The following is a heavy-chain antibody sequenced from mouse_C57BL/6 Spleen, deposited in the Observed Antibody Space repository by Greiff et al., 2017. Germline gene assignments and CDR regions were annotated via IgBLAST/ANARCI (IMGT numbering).Heavy chain of an antibody. V-gene: IGHV1-19*01. CDR3: ARRESPYAMDY. J-gene: IGHJ4*01. CDR1: GYTFTDYY. Sequence: EVQGVESGPVLVKPGASVKMSCKASGYTFTDYYMNWVKQSHGKSLEWIGVINPYNGGPSYNEKFKGKATLTVDKSSSTAYMELNCLTSEDSAVYCCARRESPYAMDYWGQGTPVTVSS. CDR2: INPYNGGP.